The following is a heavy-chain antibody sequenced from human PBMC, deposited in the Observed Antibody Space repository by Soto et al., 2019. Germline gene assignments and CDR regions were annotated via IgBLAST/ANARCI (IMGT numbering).Heavy chain of an antibody. V-gene: IGHV4-38-2*02. CDR2: IFHTGST. CDR3: ARDRLMATAGTARHYFGLDV. J-gene: IGHJ6*02. CDR1: NYSISSGYY. Sequence: KPSETLSLTCAVSNYSISSGYYWGWIRQPPEKGLEYIGSIFHTGSTYYNPSLKSRVIISVDTSKNQFSLNLSSVTAADTAVYYCARDRLMATAGTARHYFGLDVWGQGTTVTVSS. D-gene: IGHD5-18*01.